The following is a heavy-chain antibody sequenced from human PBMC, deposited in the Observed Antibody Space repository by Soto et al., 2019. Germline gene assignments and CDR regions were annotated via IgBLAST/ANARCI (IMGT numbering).Heavy chain of an antibody. CDR2: ISAYNGNT. D-gene: IGHD5-12*01. CDR3: AREGIVATTGVDYYYYYGMDV. CDR1: GYTFTSYG. J-gene: IGHJ6*02. V-gene: IGHV1-18*01. Sequence: GASVKVSCKASGYTFTSYGISWVRQAPGQGLEWMGWISAYNGNTNYAQKLQGRFTMTTDTSTSTAYMELRSLRSDDTAVYYCAREGIVATTGVDYYYYYGMDVWGQGTTVTVS.